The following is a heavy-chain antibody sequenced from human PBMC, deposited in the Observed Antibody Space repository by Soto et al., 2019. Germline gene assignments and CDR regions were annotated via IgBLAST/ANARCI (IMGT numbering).Heavy chain of an antibody. J-gene: IGHJ6*03. CDR1: GYTFTNHG. CDR2: IITYNGNT. V-gene: IGHV1-18*01. Sequence: QVQLVQSGPEVRKPGASVKVSCKASGYTFTNHGINWVRQAPGQGLEWMGWIITYNGNTKYAQKFQGRVTMTTDTFTTTAYMELRSLRSDDTAVYYCARRGGETGEYYYYYMDVWGEGTTVTVSS. CDR3: ARRGGETGEYYYYYMDV. D-gene: IGHD1-1*01.